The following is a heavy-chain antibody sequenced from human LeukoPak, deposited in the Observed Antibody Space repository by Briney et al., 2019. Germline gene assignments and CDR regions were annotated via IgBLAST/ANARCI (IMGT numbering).Heavy chain of an antibody. CDR2: LYYSEST. V-gene: IGHV4-59*01. J-gene: IGHJ4*02. Sequence: SETLSLTCTVSGGSISTYYWSWIRQPPGKGLEWIAYLYYSESTKSNPSLKSRVTTSVDMSKNQLSLKLSSVTAADTAVYYCARGPGGKYSGYDWDYWGQGILVTVSS. D-gene: IGHD5-12*01. CDR3: ARGPGGKYSGYDWDY. CDR1: GGSISTYY.